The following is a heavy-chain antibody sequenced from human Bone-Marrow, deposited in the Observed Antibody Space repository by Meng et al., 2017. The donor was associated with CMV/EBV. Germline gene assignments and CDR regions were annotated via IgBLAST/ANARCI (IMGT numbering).Heavy chain of an antibody. CDR2: IKQDGSEK. CDR3: AREEYGGSPG. J-gene: IGHJ4*02. CDR1: GFSVTSNY. D-gene: IGHD3-16*01. Sequence: GGSLRLSCAASGFSVTSNYMSWVRQAPGKGLEWVANIKQDGSEKYYVDSVKGRFTISRDNAKNSLYLQMNSLRAEDTAVYYCAREEYGGSPGWGQGTLVPVSS. V-gene: IGHV3-7*01.